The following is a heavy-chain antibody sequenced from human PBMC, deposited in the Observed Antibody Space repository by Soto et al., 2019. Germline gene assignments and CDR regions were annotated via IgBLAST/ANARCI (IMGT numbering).Heavy chain of an antibody. J-gene: IGHJ4*02. CDR2: ISSSSSYI. D-gene: IGHD1-26*01. Sequence: GGSLILPSSASGFTFSDYYMSWIRQAPGKGLEWVSPISSSSSYIYYADSVKGRFTISRDDAKNSLYLQMNSLRAEDTAVYYCAREVGSYVLMFDYWGQGTLVTVSS. V-gene: IGHV3-11*06. CDR3: AREVGSYVLMFDY. CDR1: GFTFSDYY.